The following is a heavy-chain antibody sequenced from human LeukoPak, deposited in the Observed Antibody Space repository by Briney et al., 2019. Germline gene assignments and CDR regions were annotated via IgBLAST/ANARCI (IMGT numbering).Heavy chain of an antibody. CDR2: IYSGGST. V-gene: IGHV3-53*01. D-gene: IGHD3-10*01. CDR1: GFTVSSNY. Sequence: GGSLRLSCAASGFTVSSNYMSWVRQAPGKGLEWVSDIYSGGSTYYADSVKGRFTISRDNSKNTLYLQMNSLRAEDTAVYYCASMVRGGGPYDYWGQGTLVTVSS. CDR3: ASMVRGGGPYDY. J-gene: IGHJ4*02.